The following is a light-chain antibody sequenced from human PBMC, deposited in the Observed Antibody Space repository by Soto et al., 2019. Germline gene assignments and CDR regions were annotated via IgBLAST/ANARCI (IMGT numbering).Light chain of an antibody. Sequence: QSALTQPASVSGSLGQSITISCTGTISDVGRFDVASWYRQHPGQVPKLIIYEGSRRPSGVSSRFSGSKSGNTASLTISGLQAEDEADYYCCAYVNSRSYVFGSGTKVTVL. J-gene: IGLJ1*01. CDR1: ISDVGRFDV. V-gene: IGLV2-23*01. CDR3: CAYVNSRSYV. CDR2: EGS.